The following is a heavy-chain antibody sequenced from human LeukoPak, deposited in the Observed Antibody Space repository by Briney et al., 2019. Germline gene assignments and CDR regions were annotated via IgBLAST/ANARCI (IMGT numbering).Heavy chain of an antibody. J-gene: IGHJ4*02. CDR1: GGSISSYY. V-gene: IGHV4-30-4*08. Sequence: PSETLSLTCTVSGGSISSYYWSWIRQPPGKGLEWIGYIYYSGSTYYNPSLKSRVTISVDTSKNQFSLKLSSVTAADTAVYYCARVVDTAVDYWGQGTLVTVSS. D-gene: IGHD5-18*01. CDR2: IYYSGST. CDR3: ARVVDTAVDY.